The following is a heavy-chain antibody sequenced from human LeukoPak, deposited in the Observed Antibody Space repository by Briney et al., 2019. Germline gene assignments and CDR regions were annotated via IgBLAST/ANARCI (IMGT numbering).Heavy chain of an antibody. J-gene: IGHJ3*01. CDR3: ARDPHYHDRSGSFV. D-gene: IGHD3-22*01. CDR1: GGSISSGDYY. V-gene: IGHV4-30-4*08. CDR2: IYYSGSA. Sequence: SETLSLTCTVSGGSISSGDYYWSWIRQPPGKGLEWIGYIYYSGSAYYNPSLRSRVTISVDTSKNQFSLRLSPVTAADTAVYYCARDPHYHDRSGSFVWGQGTMVTVSS.